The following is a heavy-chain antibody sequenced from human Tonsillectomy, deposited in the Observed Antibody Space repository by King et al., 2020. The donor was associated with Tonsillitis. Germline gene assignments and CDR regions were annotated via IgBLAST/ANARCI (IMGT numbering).Heavy chain of an antibody. V-gene: IGHV3-48*01. Sequence: VQLVESGGDLVQPGGSLRLSCTASGFTLSVYDMNWVRQAPGKGMEWISYISGGRSAIYYADSVKGRFTISRDSAKNSLYLQMDSLRADDTAVYYCASDKFDSWGQGTLVTVAS. CDR3: ASDKFDS. J-gene: IGHJ4*02. CDR1: GFTLSVYD. CDR2: ISGGRSAI.